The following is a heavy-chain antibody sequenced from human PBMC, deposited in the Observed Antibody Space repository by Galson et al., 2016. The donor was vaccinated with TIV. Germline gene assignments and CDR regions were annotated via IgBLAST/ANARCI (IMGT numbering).Heavy chain of an antibody. V-gene: IGHV6-1*01. CDR2: TYYRSRWYY. D-gene: IGHD3-10*01. J-gene: IGHJ3*02. CDR3: TGAAGKNGASCFATCETFDI. Sequence: CAISGDSVSSDSAAWNWVRQSPSRGLEWLGRTYYRSRWYYDYKVSVKSRITINPDTSKNQFSLQLNSVTPEDTAVYYCTGAAGKNGASCFATCETFDIWGQGTTVTVSS. CDR1: GDSVSSDSAA.